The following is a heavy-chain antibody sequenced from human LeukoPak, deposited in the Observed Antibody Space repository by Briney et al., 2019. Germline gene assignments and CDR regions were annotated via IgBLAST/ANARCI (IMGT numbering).Heavy chain of an antibody. D-gene: IGHD3-3*01. Sequence: SVKVSCKASGGTFSSYAISWVRQAPGQGLEWMGGIIPIFGTANYAQKFQGRVTITADESTSTAYMELSSLRSEDTAVYYCARGRGFREATDYDFWNGSTYFDYWGQGTLVTVSS. V-gene: IGHV1-69*13. CDR3: ARGRGFREATDYDFWNGSTYFDY. CDR1: GGTFSSYA. J-gene: IGHJ4*02. CDR2: IIPIFGTA.